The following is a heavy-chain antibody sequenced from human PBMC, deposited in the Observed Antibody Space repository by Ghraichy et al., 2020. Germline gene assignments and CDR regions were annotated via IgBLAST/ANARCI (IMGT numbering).Heavy chain of an antibody. D-gene: IGHD6-13*01. CDR3: AKGFSGSPHDALEI. V-gene: IGHV3-23*01. CDR1: GLSFNNYA. CDR2: IRGTGGST. J-gene: IGHJ3*02. Sequence: GGSLRLSCAVSGLSFNNYAMTWVRQAPGKGLEWVSTIRGTGGSTYYADSVKGRFTISRDDSKHTLYLQMNSLRAEETAIYYCAKGFSGSPHDALEIWSQGTVVTVSS.